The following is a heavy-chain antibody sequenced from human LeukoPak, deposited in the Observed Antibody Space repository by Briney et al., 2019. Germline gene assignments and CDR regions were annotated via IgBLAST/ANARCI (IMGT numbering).Heavy chain of an antibody. J-gene: IGHJ4*02. Sequence: GGSLRLSCAASGFTFSKYWMLWVRHAPGKGLESVSRINTDGTVTTYADSVKGRFTVSRDNADNTMFLQMNSVRDEGTAVYYCATKQWLAPPPDSWGQGTPVTVSS. CDR2: INTDGTVT. CDR3: ATKQWLAPPPDS. CDR1: GFTFSKYW. V-gene: IGHV3-74*01. D-gene: IGHD6-19*01.